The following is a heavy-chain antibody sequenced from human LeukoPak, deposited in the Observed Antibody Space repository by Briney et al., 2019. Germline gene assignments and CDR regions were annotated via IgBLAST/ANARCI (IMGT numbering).Heavy chain of an antibody. V-gene: IGHV1-8*02. D-gene: IGHD6-13*01. CDR1: GYTFTGYY. CDR2: MNPNSGNT. CDR3: ARGLRRGSSRVLGNWFDP. J-gene: IGHJ5*02. Sequence: ASVKVSCKASGYTFTGYYMHWVRQATGQGLEWMGWMNPNSGNTGYAQKFQGRVTMTRNTSISTAYMELSSLRSEDTAVYYCARGLRRGSSRVLGNWFDPWGQGTLVTVSS.